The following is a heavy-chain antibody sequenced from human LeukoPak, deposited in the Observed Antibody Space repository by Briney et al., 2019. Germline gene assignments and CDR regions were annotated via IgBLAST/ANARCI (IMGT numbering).Heavy chain of an antibody. V-gene: IGHV3-21*01. J-gene: IGHJ4*02. CDR1: GFTSSSYI. D-gene: IGHD3-22*01. CDR3: ARVDSSGYGLDN. Sequence: GGSLRLSCAASGFTSSSYIMNWVRQAPGKGLEWVSSISSSSGYIYYADSVKGRFTISRDNAKNSLYLQMNSLRAEDTAVYSCARVDSSGYGLDNWGQGTLVTVSS. CDR2: ISSSSGYI.